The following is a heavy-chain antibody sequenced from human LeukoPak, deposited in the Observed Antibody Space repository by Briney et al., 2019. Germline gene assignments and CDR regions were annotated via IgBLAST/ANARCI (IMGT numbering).Heavy chain of an antibody. J-gene: IGHJ4*02. Sequence: GGSLRLSCAASGFTFSSYWMSWVRQAPGKGLEWVANIKQDGSEKYYVDSVKGRFTISRDNAKNSLYLQMNSLRAEDTAVYYCAREVAPTYYYDSSGYYYFDYWGQGTLVTVSS. V-gene: IGHV3-7*01. CDR1: GFTFSSYW. CDR3: AREVAPTYYYDSSGYYYFDY. D-gene: IGHD3-22*01. CDR2: IKQDGSEK.